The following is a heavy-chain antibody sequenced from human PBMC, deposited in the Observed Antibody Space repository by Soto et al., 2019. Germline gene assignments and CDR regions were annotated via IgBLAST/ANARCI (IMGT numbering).Heavy chain of an antibody. D-gene: IGHD3-16*01. Sequence: QVQLVESGGGVVQPGRSLRLSCATSGFTFSSCGIHWVRQAPGKGLEWVAVLWYDGVNKYYADSVKGRFTISRDNSKNTLFLQMNRLRAEDTAVDDCARDLGRTWASRNAAFDIWGRGTMVTVSS. CDR1: GFTFSSCG. CDR3: ARDLGRTWASRNAAFDI. V-gene: IGHV3-33*01. CDR2: LWYDGVNK. J-gene: IGHJ3*02.